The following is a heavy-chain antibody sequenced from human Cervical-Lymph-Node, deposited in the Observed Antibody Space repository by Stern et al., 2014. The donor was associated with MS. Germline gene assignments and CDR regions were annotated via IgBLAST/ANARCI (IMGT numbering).Heavy chain of an antibody. CDR3: ARDTCRGGGCYFRY. V-gene: IGHV3-30-3*01. CDR1: GFIFSSYA. CDR2: LSNDGSKQ. Sequence: MQLVESGGGVVQPGRSLRLSCAASGFIFSSYAMHWVRQAPGKGLDWVAFLSNDGSKQFYADSVKGRFTISRDNSNNTLYLQMNSLRPEDTAVYYCARDTCRGGGCYFRYWGQGILITVSS. D-gene: IGHD2-15*01. J-gene: IGHJ4*02.